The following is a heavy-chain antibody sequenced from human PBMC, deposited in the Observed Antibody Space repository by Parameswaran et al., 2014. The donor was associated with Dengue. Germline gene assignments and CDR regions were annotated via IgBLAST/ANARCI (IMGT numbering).Heavy chain of an antibody. J-gene: IGHJ4*02. Sequence: WVRQAPGQGLQWVGTLNPTTVYSQIFQGRVTMARDTSSSTVYMELSSLTSADTAVYYCATLPHGAVTGLGSWGQGTLVTVSS. V-gene: IGHV1-46*01. CDR3: ATLPHGAVTGLGS. D-gene: IGHD2-21*02. CDR2: LNPTT.